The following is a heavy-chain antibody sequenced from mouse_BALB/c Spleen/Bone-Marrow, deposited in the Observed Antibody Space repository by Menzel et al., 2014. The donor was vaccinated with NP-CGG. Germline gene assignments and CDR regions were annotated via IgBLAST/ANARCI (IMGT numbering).Heavy chain of an antibody. CDR1: GYTFTDYY. CDR3: AMGVRLYWYFVV. D-gene: IGHD2-14*01. V-gene: IGHV1-26*01. Sequence: EVQLQQSGPELVKPGASVKMSCKASGYTFTDYYMKLVKQSHGKSLEWIGDINPINGDTFYYQKFKGKATLTVDRSSSTAYMQLDSLTSEDSAVYYCAMGVRLYWYFVVWGAGTTVTVSS. J-gene: IGHJ1*01. CDR2: INPINGDT.